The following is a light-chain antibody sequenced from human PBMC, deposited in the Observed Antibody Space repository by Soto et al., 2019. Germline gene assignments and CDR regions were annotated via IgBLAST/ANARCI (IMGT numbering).Light chain of an antibody. CDR3: QQRSNWPPIT. J-gene: IGKJ5*01. CDR2: GAS. Sequence: DMVLTRSPSTLSPSPGARATLHYRASQSVSSSYVAWYQQKPGQAPRLLLFGASTRATGVPARFFGSGSWTDFSLTIISLEPADLAVYYCQQRSNWPPITVGKGTRLDIK. CDR1: QSVSSSY. V-gene: IGKV3D-20*02.